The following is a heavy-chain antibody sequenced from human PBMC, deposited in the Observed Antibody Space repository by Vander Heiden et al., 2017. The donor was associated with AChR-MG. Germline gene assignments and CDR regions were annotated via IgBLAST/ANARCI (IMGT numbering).Heavy chain of an antibody. CDR1: GKAFSELA. CDR2: WSPHDLTV. D-gene: IGHD5-12*01. Sequence: QVQLVQSGAEVRKPGASVTVSCKASGKAFSELAIHWVRQTPTKGLEWLGGWSPHDLTVVYGEKFKGRVLMTEDRGGNTAYMNLTGLRPDDTALYFCASDWIYSDGDYFDDWGQGTMVIVSS. V-gene: IGHV1-24*01. J-gene: IGHJ4*02. CDR3: ASDWIYSDGDYFDD.